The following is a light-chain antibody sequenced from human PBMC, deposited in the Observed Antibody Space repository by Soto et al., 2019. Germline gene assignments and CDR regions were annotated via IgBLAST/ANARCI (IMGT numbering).Light chain of an antibody. J-gene: IGKJ2*01. Sequence: DVQMTQSPSTLSASVGDRVTITCRASQSISNWLAWYQQKPGKAPKLLISDASSLQSGVPSRFRGSGSGTEFTPTISSLQPDDFATYYCQQYYSYSTFGQGTKLEIK. CDR2: DAS. CDR1: QSISNW. CDR3: QQYYSYST. V-gene: IGKV1-5*01.